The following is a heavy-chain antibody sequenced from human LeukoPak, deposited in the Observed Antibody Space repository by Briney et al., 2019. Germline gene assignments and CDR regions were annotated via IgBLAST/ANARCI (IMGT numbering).Heavy chain of an antibody. J-gene: IGHJ6*02. D-gene: IGHD5-12*01. CDR3: ATHGGYSGYEEPDYYYGMDV. CDR1: GFTVSSNY. V-gene: IGHV3-53*04. CDR2: IYSGGST. Sequence: GGSLRLPCAASGFTVSSNYMSWVRQAPGKGLEWVSVIYSGGSTYYADSVKGRFTISRHNSKNTLYLQMNSLRAEDTAVYYCATHGGYSGYEEPDYYYGMDVWGQGTTVTVSS.